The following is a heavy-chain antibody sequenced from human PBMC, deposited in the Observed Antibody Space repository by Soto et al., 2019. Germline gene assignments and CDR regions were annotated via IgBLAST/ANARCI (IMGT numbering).Heavy chain of an antibody. CDR1: GCTFTRYS. CDR2: ISSTTNYI. V-gene: IGHV3-21*06. CDR3: ARESEDLTSNFDY. Sequence: GGSLRLSCAASGCTFTRYSMNWVRQAPGKGLEWVSSISSTTNYIYYGDSMKGRFTISRDNAKNSLYLEMNSLRAEDTAVYYCARESEDLTSNFDYWGQGTLVTVSS. J-gene: IGHJ4*02.